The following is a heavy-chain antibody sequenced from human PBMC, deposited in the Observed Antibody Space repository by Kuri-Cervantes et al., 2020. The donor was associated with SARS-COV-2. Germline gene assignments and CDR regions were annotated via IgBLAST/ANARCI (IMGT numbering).Heavy chain of an antibody. J-gene: IGHJ6*03. Sequence: GGSLRLSCEVSGFLFSASAIHWVRQAPGKALEWVSSISGSGSYIYYADSVKGRFTISKESGENSLYLHMNSLRGDDTAVYYCARVAGEGPIYYYYMDVWGKGTTVTVSS. D-gene: IGHD2-21*01. CDR3: ARVAGEGPIYYYYMDV. CDR2: ISGSGSYI. CDR1: GFLFSASA. V-gene: IGHV3-21*01.